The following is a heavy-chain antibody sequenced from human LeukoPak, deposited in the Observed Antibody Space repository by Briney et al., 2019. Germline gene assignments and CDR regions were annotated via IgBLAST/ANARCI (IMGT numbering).Heavy chain of an antibody. CDR1: GFSLSTRGMC. Sequence: SGPTLLNPPPTLTLTCTFSGFSLSTRGMCVSWIRQPPGKALEWLSPIDWDDDKYYSTSLKTRLTISMDTSKNQVVLTMTNMDPVDTATYYCARTPPVAAAGSFDYWGQGTLVTVSS. V-gene: IGHV2-70*01. J-gene: IGHJ4*02. CDR3: ARTPPVAAAGSFDY. CDR2: IDWDDDK. D-gene: IGHD6-13*01.